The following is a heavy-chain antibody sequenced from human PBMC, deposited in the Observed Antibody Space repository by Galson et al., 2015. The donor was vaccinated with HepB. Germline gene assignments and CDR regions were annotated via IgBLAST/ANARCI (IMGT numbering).Heavy chain of an antibody. Sequence: SLRLSCAASGFTFSSYGMHWVRQAPGKGLECVAVIWYDGSNKYYADSVKGRFTISRDNSKNTLYLQMNSLRAEDTAVYYCARECIAVAGTSNDAFDIWGQGTMATVSS. CDR1: GFTFSSYG. CDR3: ARECIAVAGTSNDAFDI. D-gene: IGHD6-19*01. V-gene: IGHV3-33*01. J-gene: IGHJ3*02. CDR2: IWYDGSNK.